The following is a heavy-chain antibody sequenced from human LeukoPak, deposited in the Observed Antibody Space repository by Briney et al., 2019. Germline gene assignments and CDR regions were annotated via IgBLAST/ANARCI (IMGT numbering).Heavy chain of an antibody. D-gene: IGHD1-7*01. V-gene: IGHV4-4*07. CDR3: AREWGITGTPQQKYYYYDYGMDV. J-gene: IGHJ6*02. Sequence: SETLSLTCTVSGGSISSYCWGWIRQPAGKGLGWIGRIYTSGSTNYNPSLKSRVTMSVDTSKNQFSLKLSSVTAADTAVYYCAREWGITGTPQQKYYYYDYGMDVWGQGTTVTVSS. CDR1: GGSISSYC. CDR2: IYTSGST.